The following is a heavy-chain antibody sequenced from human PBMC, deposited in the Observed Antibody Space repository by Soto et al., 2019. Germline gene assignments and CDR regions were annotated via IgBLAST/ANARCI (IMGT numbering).Heavy chain of an antibody. CDR2: INPNSGGT. Sequence: QVQLVQSGAEVQKPGASVKVSCKASGYTFTGYYMHWVRQAPGQGLEWMGWINPNSGGTNYAQKFQGWVTMTRDTSISTAYMELSRLRSDDTAVYYCARGRGTYYYDSSGYYNGDYYFDYWGQGTLVTVSS. D-gene: IGHD3-22*01. V-gene: IGHV1-2*04. J-gene: IGHJ4*02. CDR1: GYTFTGYY. CDR3: ARGRGTYYYDSSGYYNGDYYFDY.